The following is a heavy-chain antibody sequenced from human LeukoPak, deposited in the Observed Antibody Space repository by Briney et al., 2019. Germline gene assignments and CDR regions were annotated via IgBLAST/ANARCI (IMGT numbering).Heavy chain of an antibody. V-gene: IGHV3-23*01. CDR2: ISGSGGST. CDR3: ASPLSGGSGCLGY. CDR1: GFTFSSYA. D-gene: IGHD6-19*01. Sequence: PGGSLRLSCAASGFTFSSYAMSWVRQAPGKGLEWVSAISGSGGSTYYADSVKGRFTISRDNSKNTLYLQMNSLRAEDTAVYYCASPLSGGSGCLGYWGQGTPVTVSS. J-gene: IGHJ4*02.